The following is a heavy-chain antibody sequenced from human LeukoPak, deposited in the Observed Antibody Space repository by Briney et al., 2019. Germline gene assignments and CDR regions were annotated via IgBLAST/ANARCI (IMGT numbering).Heavy chain of an antibody. CDR3: AKVGIAVARRKEYFDY. CDR1: GFTFSSYG. CDR2: ISYDGSNK. V-gene: IGHV3-30*18. J-gene: IGHJ4*02. D-gene: IGHD6-19*01. Sequence: PGRSLRLSCAASGFTFSSYGMHWVRQAPGKGLEWVAVISYDGSNKYYADSVKGRFTISRDNSKNTLYLQMNSLRAEDTAVYYCAKVGIAVARRKEYFDYWGQGTLVTVSS.